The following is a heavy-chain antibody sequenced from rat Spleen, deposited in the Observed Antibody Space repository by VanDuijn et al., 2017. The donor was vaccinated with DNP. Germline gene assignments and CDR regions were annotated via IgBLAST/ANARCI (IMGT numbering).Heavy chain of an antibody. J-gene: IGHJ2*01. D-gene: IGHD1-11*01. Sequence: QVQLKESGPGMVQPSQTLSLTCTVSGFSLIDYSVYWVRQPPGKVLEWIAAISTGGSTYYNSALKSRLSISRDTSKSQVFLKMNSLQTEDTATYYCARASYGNSYWGQGVMVTVSS. V-gene: IGHV2-6*01. CDR2: ISTGGST. CDR1: GFSLIDYS. CDR3: ARASYGNSY.